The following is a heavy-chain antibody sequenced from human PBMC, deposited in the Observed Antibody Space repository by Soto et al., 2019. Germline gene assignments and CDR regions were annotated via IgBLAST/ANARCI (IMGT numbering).Heavy chain of an antibody. CDR1: GGSISSGDYY. V-gene: IGHV4-30-4*01. J-gene: IGHJ5*02. CDR3: ARERPDGARLDP. CDR2: IYHSGST. D-gene: IGHD6-6*01. Sequence: QVQLQESGPGLVEPSQTLSLTCTVSGGSISSGDYYWSWIRQPPGKGLEWIGYIYHSGSTYYNPSLQRRVTISVDTSKTQFSLKLRSVTAADTAVYYCARERPDGARLDPWGQGTLVTVSS.